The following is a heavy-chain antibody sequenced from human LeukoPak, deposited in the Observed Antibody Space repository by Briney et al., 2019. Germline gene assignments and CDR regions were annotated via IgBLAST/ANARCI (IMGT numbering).Heavy chain of an antibody. D-gene: IGHD2-15*01. V-gene: IGHV2-70*04. CDR2: IDWDDDK. CDR3: ARIPPQVAHFDY. Sequence: SGPTLVNPTGTRTLTCTFSGFSLSTSGMRVSWIRQPPGKALEWLARIDWDDDKFYSTSLKTRLTISKDTSKNQVVLTMTNMDPVDTATYYCARIPPQVAHFDYWGQGTLVTVSS. J-gene: IGHJ4*02. CDR1: GFSLSTSGMR.